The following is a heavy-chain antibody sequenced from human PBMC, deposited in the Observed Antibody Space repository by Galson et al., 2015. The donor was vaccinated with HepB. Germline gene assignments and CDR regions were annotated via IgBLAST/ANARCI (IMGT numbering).Heavy chain of an antibody. V-gene: IGHV5-51*03. Sequence: QSGAEVKKPGESLKISCKASGSTFTANWIGWVRQVPGRGLEWMGIIYLGDTTTVYSPSFQGHVSISADKSISTAYLQWSSLTASDTAIYYCATAIHGDHYWRFDPWGQGTLVTVSS. D-gene: IGHD2-8*02. CDR1: GSTFTANW. CDR2: IYLGDTTT. CDR3: ATAIHGDHYWRFDP. J-gene: IGHJ5*02.